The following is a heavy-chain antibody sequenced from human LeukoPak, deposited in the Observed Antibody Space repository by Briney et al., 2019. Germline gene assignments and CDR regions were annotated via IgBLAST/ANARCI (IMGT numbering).Heavy chain of an antibody. CDR3: AKDQYYYDSSGPRAFDY. Sequence: PGGSLRLSCAASGITFSSYGMHWVRQAPGKGLEWVAVISYDGSNKYYADSVKGRFTISRDNSKNTLYLQMNSLRAEDTAVYYCAKDQYYYDSSGPRAFDYWGQGTLVTVSS. CDR1: GITFSSYG. V-gene: IGHV3-30*18. CDR2: ISYDGSNK. J-gene: IGHJ4*02. D-gene: IGHD3-22*01.